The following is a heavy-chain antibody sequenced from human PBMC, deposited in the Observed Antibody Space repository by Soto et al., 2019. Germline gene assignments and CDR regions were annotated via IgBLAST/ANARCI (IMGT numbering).Heavy chain of an antibody. J-gene: IGHJ4*02. V-gene: IGHV4-59*08. CDR1: GGSIASYY. CDR3: ARTYYDILTGSPI. Sequence: SETLSLTCTVSGGSIASYYWSWIRQPPGKGLEWIGYIFNSGSTFYNPSLKSRVTISVDTSKNQSSLKLSSATAADTAVYHCARTYYDILTGSPIWGQGTLVTVSS. CDR2: IFNSGST. D-gene: IGHD3-9*01.